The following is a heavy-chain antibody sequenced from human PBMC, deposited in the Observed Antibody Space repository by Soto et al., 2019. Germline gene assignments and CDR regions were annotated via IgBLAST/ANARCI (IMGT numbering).Heavy chain of an antibody. V-gene: IGHV4-59*08. D-gene: IGHD2-2*01. Sequence: SETLSLTCTVSGGPISSYYLSWIRQPPGKGLEWIGYIYYSGSTNYNPSLKSRVTISVDTSKNQFSLKLSSVTAADTAVYYCARLKGPYCSSTSCYYYYYMDVWGKGTTVTVSS. CDR2: IYYSGST. CDR1: GGPISSYY. J-gene: IGHJ6*03. CDR3: ARLKGPYCSSTSCYYYYYMDV.